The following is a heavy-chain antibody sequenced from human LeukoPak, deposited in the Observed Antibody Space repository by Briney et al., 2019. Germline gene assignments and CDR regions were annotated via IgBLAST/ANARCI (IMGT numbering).Heavy chain of an antibody. CDR1: GFTFNNYD. Sequence: PGGSLRLSCAASGFTFNNYDMHWVRQPTGKGLEWVSAIGTTDDTYYVDSVKGRFTISREDAENSLYLQMNSLRVGDTAVYYCARTRAYCNGDKCLIDYWGQGTLVTVSS. D-gene: IGHD2-21*01. CDR2: IGTTDDT. J-gene: IGHJ4*02. V-gene: IGHV3-13*01. CDR3: ARTRAYCNGDKCLIDY.